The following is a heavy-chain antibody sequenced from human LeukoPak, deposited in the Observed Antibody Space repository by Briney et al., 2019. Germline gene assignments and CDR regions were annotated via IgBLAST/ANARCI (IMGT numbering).Heavy chain of an antibody. CDR3: ARDGYCSSTTCYNWFDP. J-gene: IGHJ5*02. V-gene: IGHV4-31*03. Sequence: PSETLSLTCTVSGGSISSGGYYWSWIRQHPGKGLGWIGSIYYSGTTDSNPSLKRRVTISVDTSKNQFSLKLDSVTAADTAVYYCARDGYCSSTTCYNWFDPWGQGTLVTVSS. CDR1: GGSISSGGYY. D-gene: IGHD2-2*03. CDR2: IYYSGTT.